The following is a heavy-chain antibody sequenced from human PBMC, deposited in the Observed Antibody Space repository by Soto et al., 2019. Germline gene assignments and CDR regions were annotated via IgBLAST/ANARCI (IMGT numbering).Heavy chain of an antibody. V-gene: IGHV3-15*07. CDR1: GFPFSNAW. D-gene: IGHD3-10*01. CDR3: TTDACITPIIDRFVY. J-gene: IGHJ4*01. CDR2: VKSKNDGGTT. Sequence: PGGSLRLSCAASGFPFSNAWINWVRQPPGKGLERVGRVKSKNDGGTTDFAAPVKGRFAISRDDSKNMVYLEMNSLQTEDTAIYYCTTDACITPIIDRFVYWGHGTLVAVSS.